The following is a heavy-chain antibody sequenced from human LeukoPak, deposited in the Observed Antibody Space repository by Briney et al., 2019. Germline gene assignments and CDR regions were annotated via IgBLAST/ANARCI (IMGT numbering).Heavy chain of an antibody. J-gene: IGHJ6*04. D-gene: IGHD2-15*01. CDR1: GYSFTSYW. CDR2: IDPSDSYT. V-gene: IGHV5-10-1*01. Sequence: GESLRISCKGSGYSFTSYWISWVRQMPGKGLEWMGRIDPSDSYTNYSPSFQGHVTTSADKSISTAYPQWSSLKASDTAMYYCARLPGYCSGGSCYRMDVWGKGTTVTVSS. CDR3: ARLPGYCSGGSCYRMDV.